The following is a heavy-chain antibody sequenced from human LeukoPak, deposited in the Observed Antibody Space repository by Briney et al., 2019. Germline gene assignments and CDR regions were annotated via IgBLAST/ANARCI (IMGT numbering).Heavy chain of an antibody. D-gene: IGHD2-2*01. Sequence: ASVKVSCKASGYTFTSYGISWVQQAPGQGLEWMGWISAYNGNTNYAQKLQGRVTMTTDTSTSTAYMGLRSLRSEDTAVYYCARGLTGQLPFNPSINDAFDIWGQGTMVTVSS. V-gene: IGHV1-18*01. CDR2: ISAYNGNT. J-gene: IGHJ3*02. CDR1: GYTFTSYG. CDR3: ARGLTGQLPFNPSINDAFDI.